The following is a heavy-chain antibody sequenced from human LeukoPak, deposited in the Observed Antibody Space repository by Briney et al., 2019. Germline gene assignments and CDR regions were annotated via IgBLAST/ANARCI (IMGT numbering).Heavy chain of an antibody. CDR1: GFTFNTYS. CDR2: ITGGNSFM. V-gene: IGHV3-21*04. CDR3: ATYRQVLLPFES. J-gene: IGHJ4*02. Sequence: GGSLRLSCAASGFTFNTYSMNWVRQAPGKGLEWVSTITGGNSFMHYADSVKGRFTISRDNAKNSLYLRMNSLRAEDTAIYYCATYRQVLLPFESWGQGTLVTVSS. D-gene: IGHD2-8*02.